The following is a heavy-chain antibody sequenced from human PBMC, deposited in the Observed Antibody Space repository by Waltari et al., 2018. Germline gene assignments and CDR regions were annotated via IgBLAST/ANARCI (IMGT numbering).Heavy chain of an antibody. D-gene: IGHD1-1*01. CDR3: ATAAGLYYYGMDV. Sequence: QVQLVQSGAEVKKPGASVKVSCKASGYTFTGYYIHWVRQAPGQGLGWMGWINPNSGGTNYAQKFQDWVTMTSDTSISTAYMDLSRLRSDDTAIYYCATAAGLYYYGMDVWGQGTTVTVSS. J-gene: IGHJ6*02. CDR2: INPNSGGT. CDR1: GYTFTGYY. V-gene: IGHV1-2*04.